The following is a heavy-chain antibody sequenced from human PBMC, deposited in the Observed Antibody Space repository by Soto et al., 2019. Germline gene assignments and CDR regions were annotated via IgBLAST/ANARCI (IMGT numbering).Heavy chain of an antibody. Sequence: EVQLVESGGGLVQPGGSLRLSCAASGFTFSSYWMSWVRQAPGKGLEWVANIKQDGSEKYYVDSVKGRFTISRDNAKNSLYRQMNSLRAEDTAVYYCARDYRAATIKGVGYFDLWGRGTLVTVSS. V-gene: IGHV3-7*01. D-gene: IGHD5-12*01. J-gene: IGHJ2*01. CDR2: IKQDGSEK. CDR1: GFTFSSYW. CDR3: ARDYRAATIKGVGYFDL.